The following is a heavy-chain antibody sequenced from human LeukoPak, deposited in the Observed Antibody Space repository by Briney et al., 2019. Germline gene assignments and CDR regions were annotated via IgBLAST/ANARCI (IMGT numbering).Heavy chain of an antibody. J-gene: IGHJ4*02. CDR3: AKELILYDFWSGMGN. CDR2: ISYDGSNK. Sequence: GGSLRLSCAASGFTFSSYGMHWVRQAPGKGLEWVAVISYDGSNKYYADSVKGRFTISRDNSKNTLYLQMNSLRAEDTAVYYCAKELILYDFWSGMGNWGQGTLVTVSS. V-gene: IGHV3-30*18. CDR1: GFTFSSYG. D-gene: IGHD3-3*01.